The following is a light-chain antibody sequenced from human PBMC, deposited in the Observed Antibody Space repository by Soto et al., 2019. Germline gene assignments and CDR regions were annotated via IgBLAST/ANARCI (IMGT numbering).Light chain of an antibody. Sequence: DIQRTHSTSALSASVLDRFTMTFQASQDISDVLNWYQQQPGKAPKVLIYDASKLQTGVPSRFSGRGSGKDFTFTISSLQPDDSGTYYCQQFYDLPITFGQGTRLEIK. CDR2: DAS. V-gene: IGKV1-33*01. J-gene: IGKJ5*01. CDR1: QDISDV. CDR3: QQFYDLPIT.